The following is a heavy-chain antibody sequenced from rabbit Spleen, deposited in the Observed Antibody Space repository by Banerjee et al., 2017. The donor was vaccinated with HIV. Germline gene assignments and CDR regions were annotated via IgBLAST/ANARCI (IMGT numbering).Heavy chain of an antibody. J-gene: IGHJ4*01. V-gene: IGHV1S40*01. CDR1: GFTLSNYW. CDR3: ARDLAGAIGWNFNL. D-gene: IGHD4-1*01. CDR2: IYTGSSGNT. Sequence: QSLEESGGDLVKPRASLTLTCTASGFTLSNYWMCWVRQAPGKGLEWIACIYTGSSGNTWYASWANGRFSISKTSSTTVTLQMTYLTVADTATYFCARDLAGAIGWNFNLWGPGTLVTVS.